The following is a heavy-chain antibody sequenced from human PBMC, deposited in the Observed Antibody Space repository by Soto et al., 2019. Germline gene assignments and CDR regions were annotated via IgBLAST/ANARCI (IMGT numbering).Heavy chain of an antibody. CDR1: GDTFPNFA. V-gene: IGHV1-69*01. D-gene: IGHD3-16*01. J-gene: IGHJ5*02. Sequence: QMQLVQSGAEKKKPGSSVKVSCQASGDTFPNFAVTWVRQAPEQGLEWIGGVVPTFDTRSYAQRFQGRVTITADELTGTSCLELCNLRSDDTAIYYCARMDASVVGGGEWFDPWGQGTLVTVSS. CDR3: ARMDASVVGGGEWFDP. CDR2: VVPTFDTR.